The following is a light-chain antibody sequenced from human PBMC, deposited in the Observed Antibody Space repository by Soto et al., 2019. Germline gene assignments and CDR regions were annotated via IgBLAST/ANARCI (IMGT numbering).Light chain of an antibody. V-gene: IGLV2-23*01. J-gene: IGLJ3*02. Sequence: QSALTQPVSVSGSPGQSITISCTGTSSDVGNYNLVSWYQQHPGKAPKLLIHEGSKRPSGVSHLFSGSKSGNTASLTISGLQGEDEADYCCCPYAGSSTLVFGGGTKLTVL. CDR3: CPYAGSSTLV. CDR1: SSDVGNYNL. CDR2: EGS.